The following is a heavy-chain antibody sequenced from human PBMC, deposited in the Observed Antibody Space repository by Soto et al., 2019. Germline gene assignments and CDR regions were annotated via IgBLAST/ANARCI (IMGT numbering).Heavy chain of an antibody. V-gene: IGHV4-39*01. Sequence: SETLSLTCTVSGGSISSGSYYWGWIRQPPGKGLEWIGSIYYSGSTYYNPSLKSRVTISVDTSKNQFSLKLSSVTAADTAVYYCARRWDEAVAGTIYYYYYGMDVWGQGTTVTVS. D-gene: IGHD6-19*01. CDR1: GGSISSGSYY. CDR2: IYYSGST. CDR3: ARRWDEAVAGTIYYYYYGMDV. J-gene: IGHJ6*02.